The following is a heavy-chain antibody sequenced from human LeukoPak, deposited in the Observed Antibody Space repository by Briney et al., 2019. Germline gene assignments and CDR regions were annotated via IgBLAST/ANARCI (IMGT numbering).Heavy chain of an antibody. CDR3: ATKGVGYCSGGSCYSYHYYYYYMDV. V-gene: IGHV1-24*01. CDR2: FDPEDSET. CDR1: GYTLTELS. D-gene: IGHD2-15*01. Sequence: ASVKVSCKVSGYTLTELSMHWVRQAPGKGLEWMGVFDPEDSETIYAQKLQGRVTMTEDTSTDTAYMELSSLRSEDTAVYYCATKGVGYCSGGSCYSYHYYYYYMDVWGKGTTVTVSS. J-gene: IGHJ6*03.